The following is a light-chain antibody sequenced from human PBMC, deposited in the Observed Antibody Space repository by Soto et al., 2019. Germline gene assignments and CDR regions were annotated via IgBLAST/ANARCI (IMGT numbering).Light chain of an antibody. J-gene: IGLJ1*01. Sequence: LTQPPSVSGAPGQRVTISCTGSSSNIGAGYDVHWYQQLPGTAPKLLIYGNSNRPSGVPDRFSGSKSGTSASLAITGLQAEDEADYYCQSYDSSLSGYVFGTGTKVTVL. CDR2: GNS. CDR3: QSYDSSLSGYV. CDR1: SSNIGAGYD. V-gene: IGLV1-40*01.